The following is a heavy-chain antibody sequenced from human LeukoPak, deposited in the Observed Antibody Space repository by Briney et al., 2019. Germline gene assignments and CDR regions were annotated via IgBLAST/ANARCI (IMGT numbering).Heavy chain of an antibody. J-gene: IGHJ3*02. V-gene: IGHV1-2*06. CDR2: INPNSGGT. CDR3: ARALWFGEFDAFDI. Sequence: ASVKVSCKASGYTFTGYYMHWVRQAPGQGLEWMGRINPNSGGTSYAQKFQGRVTMTRDTSISTAYMELSRLRSDDTAVYYCARALWFGEFDAFDIWGQGTMVTVSS. CDR1: GYTFTGYY. D-gene: IGHD3-10*01.